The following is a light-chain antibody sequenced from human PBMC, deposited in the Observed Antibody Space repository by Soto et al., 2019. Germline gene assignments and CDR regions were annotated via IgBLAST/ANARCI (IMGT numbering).Light chain of an antibody. CDR3: QHRINWPLT. V-gene: IGKV3-11*01. CDR2: EAS. J-gene: IGKJ4*01. Sequence: EIVLTQSPATLSSSAGERATLSCRVSQSVGSYLAWYQQKPGQSPRLLIYEASNRATGVPARFSGSGSGTDFSLTISSLEPEDFAVYYCQHRINWPLTFGGGTKVEIK. CDR1: QSVGSY.